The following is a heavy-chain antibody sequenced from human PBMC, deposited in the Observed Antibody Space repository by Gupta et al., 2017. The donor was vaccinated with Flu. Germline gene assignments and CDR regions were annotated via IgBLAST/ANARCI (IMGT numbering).Heavy chain of an antibody. J-gene: IGHJ4*02. CDR2: IWYDGSNK. Sequence: QVQLVESGGGVVQPGRSLRLSCAASGFTFSSYGMHWVRQAPGKGLEWVAVIWYDGSNKYYADSVKGRFTISRDNSKNTLYLQMNSLRAEDTAVYYCARVAQQWLTRPIDYWGQGTLVTVSS. V-gene: IGHV3-33*01. CDR1: GFTFSSYG. D-gene: IGHD6-19*01. CDR3: ARVAQQWLTRPIDY.